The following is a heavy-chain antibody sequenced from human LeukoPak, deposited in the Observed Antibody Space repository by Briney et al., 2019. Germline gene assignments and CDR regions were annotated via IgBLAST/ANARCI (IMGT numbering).Heavy chain of an antibody. V-gene: IGHV3-23*01. D-gene: IGHD5-12*01. Sequence: PGGSLRLSCVASGFSFNNYAMNWVRQAPGKGLELVSLIIGSSGTTFYADSVNCRFTISRDKSKSTLYLQMNSLRAEDTAVYYCAKGAYDYIEIAYFDYWGQGSLVTVSS. J-gene: IGHJ4*02. CDR3: AKGAYDYIEIAYFDY. CDR1: GFSFNNYA. CDR2: IIGSSGTT.